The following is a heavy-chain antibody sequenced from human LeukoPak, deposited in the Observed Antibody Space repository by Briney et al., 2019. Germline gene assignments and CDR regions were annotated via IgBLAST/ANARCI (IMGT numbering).Heavy chain of an antibody. CDR3: ARENSGTAGDAFDI. D-gene: IGHD1-26*01. Sequence: GGSLRLSCAASGFRFSGYEMNWVRQAPGKGLQRVSYISGGSTVYYADSVKGRFTISRDNAKNSLYLQMNSLRLDDTAVYYCARENSGTAGDAFDIWGPGAMVTVSS. J-gene: IGHJ3*02. V-gene: IGHV3-48*03. CDR2: ISGGSTV. CDR1: GFRFSGYE.